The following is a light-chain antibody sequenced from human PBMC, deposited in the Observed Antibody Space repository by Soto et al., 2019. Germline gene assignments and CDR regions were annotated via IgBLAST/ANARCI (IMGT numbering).Light chain of an antibody. J-gene: IGKJ5*01. V-gene: IGKV3D-11*03. CDR2: DIS. CDR3: QQRSSWPIT. CDR1: QTVSRN. Sequence: EVVMTQSPSTLSGSAGERATLSCRASQTVSRNLAWYQQRPGQAPRLLIYDISNRATGVPARFSGSGSGTDVTLTISRLETEDFAVYYCQQRSSWPITFGQGTRLEIK.